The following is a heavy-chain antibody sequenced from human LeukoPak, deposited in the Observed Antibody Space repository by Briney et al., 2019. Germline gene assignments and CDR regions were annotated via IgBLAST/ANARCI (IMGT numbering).Heavy chain of an antibody. CDR1: GFTFSSYA. J-gene: IGHJ4*02. Sequence: GASLRLSCAASGFTFSSYAMSWVRQAPGKGLEWVSAISGSGGSTYYADSVEGRFTIPRDNSKNTLYLQMNSLRAEDTAVYYCAKIVRYYYDSSGYRGYFDYWGQGTLVTVSS. CDR2: ISGSGGST. CDR3: AKIVRYYYDSSGYRGYFDY. D-gene: IGHD3-22*01. V-gene: IGHV3-23*01.